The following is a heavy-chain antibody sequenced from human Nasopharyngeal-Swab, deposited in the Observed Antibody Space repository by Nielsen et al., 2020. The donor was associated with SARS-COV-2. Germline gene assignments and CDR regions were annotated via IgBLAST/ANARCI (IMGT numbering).Heavy chain of an antibody. V-gene: IGHV4-34*01. CDR1: GGSVSGSS. CDR2: LTHDGST. D-gene: IGHD2-21*01. CDR3: ARGGLSYYYYPLDV. Sequence: TLSLTCGVYGGSVSGSSWSWSRQPPGRGLEWIGDLTHDGSTTYNASFRGRSAITSDRSSNQVSLRVNSMTAADSALYFCARGGLSYYYYPLDVWGQGTTVTVSS. J-gene: IGHJ6*02.